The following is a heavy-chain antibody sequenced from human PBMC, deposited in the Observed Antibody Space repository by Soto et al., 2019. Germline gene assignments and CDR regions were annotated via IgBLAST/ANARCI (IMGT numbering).Heavy chain of an antibody. D-gene: IGHD2-21*02. CDR1: GGSTCSNY. V-gene: IGHV4-59*01. CDR3: ARGVTAFDY. Sequence: SETLSLTCTVSGGSTCSNYWNWIRQSPGKGLEWIGYIYHNGNTDYSPSVDYNPSLKSRLTMSLDMSKNQFSLKVSSVTAVDTAVYYCARGVTAFDYWGQGTLVTVSS. CDR2: IYHNGNT. J-gene: IGHJ4*02.